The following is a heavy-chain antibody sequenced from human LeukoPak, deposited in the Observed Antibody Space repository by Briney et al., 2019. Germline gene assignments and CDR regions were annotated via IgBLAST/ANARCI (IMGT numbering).Heavy chain of an antibody. J-gene: IGHJ4*02. Sequence: SGGSLRLSCAASGFTFNIYEMNWVRQAPGKGLEWVSYVSSSGSTKYYAGSVKGRFTISRDNNKNSLYLQMNSLRTEDTAFYYCATNFGAYYYDTSGYYDFWGQGTLVTVSS. D-gene: IGHD3-22*01. CDR1: GFTFNIYE. CDR3: ATNFGAYYYDTSGYYDF. V-gene: IGHV3-48*03. CDR2: VSSSGSTK.